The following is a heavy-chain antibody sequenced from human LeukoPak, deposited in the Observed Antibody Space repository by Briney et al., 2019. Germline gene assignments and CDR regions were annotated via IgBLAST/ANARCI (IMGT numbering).Heavy chain of an antibody. CDR1: GFTFSDYY. J-gene: IGHJ3*02. Sequence: GGSLRLSCAASGFTFSDYYMSWIRQAPGKGLEWVSYISSSGSTIYYADSVKGRFTISRDNAKNSLYLQMNSLRAEDTAVYYCARVVTWIQLWPKLEAFDIWAKGQWSPSLQ. D-gene: IGHD5-18*01. CDR2: ISSSGSTI. CDR3: ARVVTWIQLWPKLEAFDI. V-gene: IGHV3-11*01.